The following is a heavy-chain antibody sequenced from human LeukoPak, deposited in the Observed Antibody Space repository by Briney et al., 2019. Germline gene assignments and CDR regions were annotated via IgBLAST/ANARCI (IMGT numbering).Heavy chain of an antibody. CDR1: GFTFSSYW. V-gene: IGHV3-7*01. D-gene: IGHD3-22*01. CDR2: IKQDGSEK. J-gene: IGHJ4*02. CDR3: ARDVDTMIVVARGDY. Sequence: GGSLRLSCAASGFTFSSYWMSWVRQAPGKGLEWVANIKQDGSEKYYVDSVKGRFTISRDNAKNSLYLQMNSLRAEDTAVYYCARDVDTMIVVARGDYWGQGTLVTVSS.